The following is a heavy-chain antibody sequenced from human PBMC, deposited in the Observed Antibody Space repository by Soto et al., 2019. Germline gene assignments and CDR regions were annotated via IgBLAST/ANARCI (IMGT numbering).Heavy chain of an antibody. D-gene: IGHD6-19*01. J-gene: IGHJ4*02. Sequence: SETLSLTCTVSGGSISSSSYYWGWIRQPPGKGLEWIGSIYYSGSTYYNPSLKSRVTISVDTSKNQFSLKLSSVTAADTAVYYCARQVTIQEWLPHPGFCDYWGQGTLVTVSS. V-gene: IGHV4-39*01. CDR1: GGSISSSSYY. CDR2: IYYSGST. CDR3: ARQVTIQEWLPHPGFCDY.